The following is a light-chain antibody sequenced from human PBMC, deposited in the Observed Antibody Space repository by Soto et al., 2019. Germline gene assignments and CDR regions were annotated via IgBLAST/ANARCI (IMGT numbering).Light chain of an antibody. CDR2: GAS. CDR3: QQYGSSPTWT. CDR1: QSVSSSY. V-gene: IGKV3-20*01. J-gene: IGKJ1*01. Sequence: EIVLTQSPCTLSLSPLERATLSFMASQSVSSSYLSWYQQKPGQAPRLLIYGASSRATGIPDRFSGSGSGTDFTLTISRLEPEDFAVYYCQQYGSSPTWTFGQGTKVDIK.